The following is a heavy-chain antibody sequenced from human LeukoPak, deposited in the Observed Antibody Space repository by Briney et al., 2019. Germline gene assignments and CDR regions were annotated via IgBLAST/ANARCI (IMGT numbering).Heavy chain of an antibody. Sequence: SETLSLTCAVYGGSFSGYYWSWIRQPPGEGLEWIGEINHSGSTNYNPSLKSRVTISVDTSKNQFSLKLSSVTAADTAVYYCARGPGQIYGDDYWGQGTLVTVSS. J-gene: IGHJ4*02. CDR1: GGSFSGYY. D-gene: IGHD4-17*01. CDR3: ARGPGQIYGDDY. V-gene: IGHV4-34*01. CDR2: INHSGST.